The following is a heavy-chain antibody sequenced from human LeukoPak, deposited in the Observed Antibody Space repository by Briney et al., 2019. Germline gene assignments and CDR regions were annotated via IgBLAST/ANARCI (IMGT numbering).Heavy chain of an antibody. CDR2: ICHSETT. D-gene: IGHD3-22*01. V-gene: IGHV4-38-2*02. CDR3: ARDRYDHDSSGYYEF. J-gene: IGHJ4*02. Sequence: SETLSLPCTVFGYSISSGYCWGWIRQPPGKGLEWIGNICHSETTYYNPSLKSRVTISLDTSKNQFSLKLTSVTTADTAVYYCARDRYDHDSSGYYEFWGQGTLVTVSS. CDR1: GYSISSGYC.